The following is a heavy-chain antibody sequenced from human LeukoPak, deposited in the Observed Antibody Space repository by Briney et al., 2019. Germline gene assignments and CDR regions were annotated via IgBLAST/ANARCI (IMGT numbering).Heavy chain of an antibody. J-gene: IGHJ6*02. CDR1: GYTFTSYG. Sequence: ASVKVSCKASGYTFTSYGISWVRQAPGQGLEWMGWISAYNGNTNYAQKLQGRVTMTTDTSTSTAYMELRSLRSDDTAAYYCARATGGNLQGNYYGMDVWGQGTTVTVSS. D-gene: IGHD4-23*01. V-gene: IGHV1-18*01. CDR2: ISAYNGNT. CDR3: ARATGGNLQGNYYGMDV.